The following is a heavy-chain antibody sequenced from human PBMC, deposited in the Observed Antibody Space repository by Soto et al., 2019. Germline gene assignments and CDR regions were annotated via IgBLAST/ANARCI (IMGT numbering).Heavy chain of an antibody. J-gene: IGHJ3*02. CDR3: ARKGWPDVFDI. CDR2: IYYSGST. V-gene: IGHV4-30-4*01. Sequence: QVQLQESGPGLVKPSQTLSLTCTVSGGSISSGDYYWSWIRQPPGKGLEWIGYIYYSGSTYYKSSLKSRVIISLDTSRNPFSLKLRSVTAADTAVYYCARKGWPDVFDIWGQGAMVPVSS. CDR1: GGSISSGDYY.